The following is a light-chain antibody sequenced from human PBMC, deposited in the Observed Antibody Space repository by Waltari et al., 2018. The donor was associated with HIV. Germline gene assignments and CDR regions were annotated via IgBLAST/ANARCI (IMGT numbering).Light chain of an antibody. CDR2: KAS. CDR1: QSISSW. Sequence: DIHMTQSPSTLSASVGDRVTITCRASQSISSWLAWYQQKAGRAPKLLIYKASNIETGVPSRFSGTGSGTEFTLTITSVQPDDFGTYYCQQYDTYYRTFGQGTKVEI. CDR3: QQYDTYYRT. V-gene: IGKV1-5*03. J-gene: IGKJ1*01.